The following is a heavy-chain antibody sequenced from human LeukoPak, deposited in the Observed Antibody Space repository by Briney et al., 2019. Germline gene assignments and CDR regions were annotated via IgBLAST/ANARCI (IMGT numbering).Heavy chain of an antibody. D-gene: IGHD3-22*01. J-gene: IGHJ4*02. CDR1: GFTFSSYA. CDR2: ISYDGINK. Sequence: GMSLRLSCAASGFTFSSYAMHWVRQAPGKGLEWVALISYDGINKYYADSVKGRFTISRDNSKNTLYLQMTSLRTEDTALYYCVRDYYDSSGHHWGGPSSCWGQGTLVTVSA. CDR3: VRDYYDSSGHHWGGPSSC. V-gene: IGHV3-30-3*01.